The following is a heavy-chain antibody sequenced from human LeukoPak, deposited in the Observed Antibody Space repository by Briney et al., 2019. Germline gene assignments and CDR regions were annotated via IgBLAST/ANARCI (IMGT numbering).Heavy chain of an antibody. D-gene: IGHD6-19*01. J-gene: IGHJ4*02. Sequence: PGGSLRLSCAASGFTFSSYAMSWVRQTPGRGLEWVANIKSDESEIYYVDSVKGRFTISRDNAKNSLYLQMNSLRAEDTAVYYCTRSLDYWGQGTLVTVSS. V-gene: IGHV3-7*02. CDR1: GFTFSSYA. CDR3: TRSLDY. CDR2: IKSDESEI.